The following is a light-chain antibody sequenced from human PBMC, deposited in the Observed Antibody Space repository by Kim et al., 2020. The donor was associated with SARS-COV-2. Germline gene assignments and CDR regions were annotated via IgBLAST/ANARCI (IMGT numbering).Light chain of an antibody. V-gene: IGKV3-20*01. CDR1: QSVSSSY. J-gene: IGKJ4*01. CDR3: QQYGSSPLT. Sequence: EIVLTQSPGTLSLSPGERATLSCRASQSVSSSYFAWYQQKPGQAPRLLIYGASSRATGIPDRFSGSGSGTDFTLTISRLEPEDFAVYYCQQYGSSPLTFGGGTKLE. CDR2: GAS.